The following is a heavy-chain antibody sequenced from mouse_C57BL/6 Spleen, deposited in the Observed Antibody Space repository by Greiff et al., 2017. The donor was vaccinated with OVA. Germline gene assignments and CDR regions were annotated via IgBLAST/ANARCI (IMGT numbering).Heavy chain of an antibody. Sequence: QVQLQQPGAELVKPGASVKLSCKASGYTFTSYWMHWVKQRPGRGLEWIGRIDPNSGGTKYNEKFKSKATLTVDKPYSTAYMQLSSLTSDDSSVDYWARFGSSGRFAYWGQGTLVTVSA. V-gene: IGHV1-72*01. D-gene: IGHD3-2*02. CDR1: GYTFTSYW. CDR2: IDPNSGGT. J-gene: IGHJ3*01. CDR3: ARFGSSGRFAY.